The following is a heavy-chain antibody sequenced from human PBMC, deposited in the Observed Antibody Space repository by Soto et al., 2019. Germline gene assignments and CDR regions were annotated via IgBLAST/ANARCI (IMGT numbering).Heavy chain of an antibody. CDR1: GGTFSTYG. CDR3: ARDSASIAARRVLFIGYYYGMDV. V-gene: IGHV1-69*05. Sequence: SVKVSCKASGGTFSTYGINWVRQAPGQGLEWVGGIIPIFGTTDYAQKLQGRVTMTTDTSTSTAYMELRSLRSDDTAVYYCARDSASIAARRVLFIGYYYGMDVWGQGTTVTVSS. D-gene: IGHD6-6*01. CDR2: IIPIFGTT. J-gene: IGHJ6*02.